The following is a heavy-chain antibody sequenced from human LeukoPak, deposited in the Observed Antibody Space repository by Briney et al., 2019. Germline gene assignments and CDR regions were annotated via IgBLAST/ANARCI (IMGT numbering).Heavy chain of an antibody. CDR3: ARGITGTTGFDY. J-gene: IGHJ4*02. Sequence: SETLSLTCAVSGGSISSGGYSWSWIRQPPGKGLEWIGYIYHSGGTYYNPSLKSRVTISVDRSKNQFSLKLSSVTAADTAVYYCARGITGTTGFDYWGQGTLVTVSS. CDR1: GGSISSGGYS. V-gene: IGHV4-30-2*01. D-gene: IGHD1-20*01. CDR2: IYHSGGT.